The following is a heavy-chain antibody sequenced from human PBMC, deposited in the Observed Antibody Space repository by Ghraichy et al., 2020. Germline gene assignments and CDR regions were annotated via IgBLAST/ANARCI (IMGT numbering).Heavy chain of an antibody. Sequence: GGSLRLSCAASGFSFSTYWMTWVRQAPGKGLEWVANIKEDGSIKQYVDSVKGRFTISRDNAKNSLYLQMNSLRAEDTAVYYCARGPSTTLTTFWGQGTLDTVSS. CDR3: ARGPSTTLTTF. V-gene: IGHV3-7*01. CDR2: IKEDGSIK. CDR1: GFSFSTYW. D-gene: IGHD4-17*01. J-gene: IGHJ4*02.